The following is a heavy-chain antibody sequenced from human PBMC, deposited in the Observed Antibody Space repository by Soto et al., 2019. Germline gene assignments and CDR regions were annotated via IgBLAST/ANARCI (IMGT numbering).Heavy chain of an antibody. D-gene: IGHD3-22*01. J-gene: IGHJ6*02. V-gene: IGHV3-23*01. CDR2: ISGSGGST. CDR3: AKDNYYDSSGYYYYYYYYGMDV. CDR1: GFTFSSYA. Sequence: PVGSLRLSCAASGFTFSSYAMSWVRQAPGKGLEWVSAISGSGGSTYYADSVKGRFTISRDNSKNTLYLQMNSLRAEDTAVYYCAKDNYYDSSGYYYYYYYYGMDVWGQGTTVTVSS.